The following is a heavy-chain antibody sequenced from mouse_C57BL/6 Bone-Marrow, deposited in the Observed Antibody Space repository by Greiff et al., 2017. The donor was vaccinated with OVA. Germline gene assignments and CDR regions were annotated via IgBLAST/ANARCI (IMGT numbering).Heavy chain of an antibody. V-gene: IGHV1-59*01. CDR2: IDPSDSYT. Sequence: VQLQQPGAELVRPGTSVKLSCKASGYTFTSYWMHWVKQRPGQGLEWIGGIDPSDSYTNYNQKVKGKATLTVDTSSSTAYMQLSSLTSEDSAVYYCAQRGFAYWGQGTLVTVSA. J-gene: IGHJ3*01. CDR1: GYTFTSYW. CDR3: AQRGFAY.